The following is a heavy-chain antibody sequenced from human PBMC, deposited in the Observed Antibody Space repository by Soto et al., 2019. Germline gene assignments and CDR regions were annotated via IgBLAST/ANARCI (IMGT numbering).Heavy chain of an antibody. Sequence: SETLSLPCTVSGGSISRYYWRCIRQPPGKGLEWIGYIYYSGSTNYNPSLKSRVTISVDTSKNQFSLKLSSVTAADTAVYYCAREDSNWFDPWGQGTLVTVSS. CDR1: GGSISRYY. J-gene: IGHJ5*02. CDR3: AREDSNWFDP. CDR2: IYYSGST. V-gene: IGHV4-59*01.